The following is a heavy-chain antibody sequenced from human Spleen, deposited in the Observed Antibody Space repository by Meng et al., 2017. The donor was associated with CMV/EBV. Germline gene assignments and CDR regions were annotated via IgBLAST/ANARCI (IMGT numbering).Heavy chain of an antibody. CDR3: ARGCSTTSCNIGWYYFDY. CDR2: ISGYNGNT. D-gene: IGHD2-2*01. J-gene: IGHJ4*02. V-gene: IGHV1-18*01. CDR1: SLTSYG. Sequence: SLTSYGIIWVRQAPGQGLEWMGWISGYNGNTNYAQKFQGRVTMTTDTSTSTAYVELRTLRSDDTAVYYCARGCSTTSCNIGWYYFDYWGQGTLVTVSS.